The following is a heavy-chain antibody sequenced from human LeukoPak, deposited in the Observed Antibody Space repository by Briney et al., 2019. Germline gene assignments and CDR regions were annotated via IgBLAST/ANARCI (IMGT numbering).Heavy chain of an antibody. CDR3: ARLITTVTPFDY. V-gene: IGHV1-8*01. CDR2: MNPNSGNT. D-gene: IGHD4-17*01. Sequence: ASVKVSCKASGYTFTSYDINWARQATGQGLEWMGWMNPNSGNTGYAQKFQGRVTMTRNTSISTAYMELSSLRSEDTAVYYCARLITTVTPFDYWGQGTLVTVSS. CDR1: GYTFTSYD. J-gene: IGHJ4*02.